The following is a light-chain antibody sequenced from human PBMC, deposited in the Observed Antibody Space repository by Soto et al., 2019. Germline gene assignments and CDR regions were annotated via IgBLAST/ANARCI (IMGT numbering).Light chain of an antibody. V-gene: IGLV2-23*02. CDR3: CSYATPRV. J-gene: IGLJ2*01. CDR1: SSDVGSYNL. Sequence: QSDLTQPPSVSGSPGQAITISCTGTSSDVGSYNLVSWYQQHPAKAPRLIIYDVSERDSGVSHRFSGSKSGNTASLTISGLQAEDDDCYYWCSYATPRVFGGGTKLTVL. CDR2: DVS.